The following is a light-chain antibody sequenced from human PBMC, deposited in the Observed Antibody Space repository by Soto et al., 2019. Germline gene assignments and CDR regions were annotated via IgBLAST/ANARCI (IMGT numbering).Light chain of an antibody. CDR3: QQYDDWLRLT. J-gene: IGKJ4*01. Sequence: EIVMKQSPATLSVSPWERATLSCRASQSVNIYLAWYQQKPGQAPRLLIFGASYRATGIPARFSGSGSGTEFNLTISSLQSEDFAVYFCQQYDDWLRLTFGGGTKVDIK. CDR1: QSVNIY. V-gene: IGKV3D-15*01. CDR2: GAS.